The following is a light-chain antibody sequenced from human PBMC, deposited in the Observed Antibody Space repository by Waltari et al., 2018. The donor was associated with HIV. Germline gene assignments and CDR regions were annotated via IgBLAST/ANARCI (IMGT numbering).Light chain of an antibody. Sequence: EIVLTQFPATLSLSSGERATLSCRASQSVSSYLVWYQQKPGQGPRLLIYQASARATGIPARFSGSGSGTDFTLTISSLEPEDFAVYYCQHRADWAKTFGQGTKVEAK. CDR3: QHRADWAKT. J-gene: IGKJ1*01. CDR1: QSVSSY. V-gene: IGKV3-11*01. CDR2: QAS.